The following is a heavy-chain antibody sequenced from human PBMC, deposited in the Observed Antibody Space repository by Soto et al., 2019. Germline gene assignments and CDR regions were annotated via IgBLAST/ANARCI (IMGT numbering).Heavy chain of an antibody. CDR3: ARGGQDFWSGPFDY. D-gene: IGHD3-3*01. CDR1: GGSIINYY. J-gene: IGHJ4*02. V-gene: IGHV4-4*07. Sequence: PSETLSRTCTLSGGSIINYYCNWIRPPSGEGLEWIGRIDTSGSTNYNPSLKSRVRLSVDTSKQEFSLKLSSVTAADTALHYCARGGQDFWSGPFDYWGRGALVTVSS. CDR2: IDTSGST.